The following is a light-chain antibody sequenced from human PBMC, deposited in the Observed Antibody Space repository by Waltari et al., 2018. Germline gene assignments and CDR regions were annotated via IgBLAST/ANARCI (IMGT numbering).Light chain of an antibody. CDR3: QQYYVWPPIT. CDR2: GAS. V-gene: IGKV3-15*01. J-gene: IGKJ4*01. Sequence: VLLTQSPASLSVSPGDTVILSCRASQSVRPNLVWYHQKAGQAPRTLIYGASTRASGVPSRFSGSGSETDFTLIISSLQSEDAAVYFCQQYYVWPPITFGGGTKLEI. CDR1: QSVRPN.